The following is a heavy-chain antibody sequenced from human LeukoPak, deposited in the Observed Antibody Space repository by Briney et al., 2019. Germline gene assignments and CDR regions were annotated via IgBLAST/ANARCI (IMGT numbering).Heavy chain of an antibody. CDR3: ARLTKYNNTWYADY. CDR1: GGSISTYY. CDR2: IYYTGST. D-gene: IGHD1-14*01. Sequence: SETLSLTCTVSGGSISTYYWSWIRQSPGKGLEWIGYIYYTGSTNYNPSLKSRVTISVDTSKNQFSLKLGSVTAADTAVYYCARLTKYNNTWYADYWGQGTLVTVSS. J-gene: IGHJ4*02. V-gene: IGHV4-59*08.